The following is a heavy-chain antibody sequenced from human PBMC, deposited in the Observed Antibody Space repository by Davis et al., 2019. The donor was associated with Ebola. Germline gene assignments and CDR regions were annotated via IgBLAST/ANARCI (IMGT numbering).Heavy chain of an antibody. V-gene: IGHV6-1*01. CDR1: VDSVSSNSAA. Sequence: SQTLSLTCAISVDSVSSNSAAWNWIRQSPSRGLEWLGRTYYRSKWYNDYAVSVKSRITINPDTSKNQFSLQLNSVTPEDTAVYYCARATYYYDSSGYLYYSYYGMDVWGQGTTVTVSS. D-gene: IGHD3-22*01. CDR2: TYYRSKWYN. J-gene: IGHJ6*02. CDR3: ARATYYYDSSGYLYYSYYGMDV.